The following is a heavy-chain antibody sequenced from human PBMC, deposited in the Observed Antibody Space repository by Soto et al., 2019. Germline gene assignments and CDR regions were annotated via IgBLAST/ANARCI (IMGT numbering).Heavy chain of an antibody. CDR3: AKDTFYYSSTGYSVFDS. CDR1: GFTFSSYG. D-gene: IGHD3-22*01. CDR2: VSHDGSNE. Sequence: GGSLRLSCAASGFTFSSYGMHWVRQAPVKGLEWMAVVSHDGSNEHYADSVKGRFTISRDNSKNTLYLQMNSLRAEDTAVYYCAKDTFYYSSTGYSVFDSWGQGNLVTVSS. J-gene: IGHJ5*01. V-gene: IGHV3-30*18.